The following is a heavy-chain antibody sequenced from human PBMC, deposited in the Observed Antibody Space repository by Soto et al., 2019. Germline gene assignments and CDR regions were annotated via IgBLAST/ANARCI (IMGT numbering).Heavy chain of an antibody. CDR2: ISAYNGNT. V-gene: IGHV1-18*01. Sequence: QVQLVQSGAEVKKPGASVKVSCKASGYTFTSYGISWVRQAPGQGLEWMGWISAYNGNTNYAQKLQGRVTMTTDTSTSTAYMELRSLRSDDTAVYYCARDRPVLWFGEHSPPLLGMDVWGQGTPVTVSS. CDR3: ARDRPVLWFGEHSPPLLGMDV. J-gene: IGHJ6*02. CDR1: GYTFTSYG. D-gene: IGHD3-10*01.